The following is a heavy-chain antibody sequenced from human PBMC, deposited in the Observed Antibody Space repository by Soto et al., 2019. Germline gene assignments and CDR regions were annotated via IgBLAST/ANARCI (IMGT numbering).Heavy chain of an antibody. CDR2: IYYSGST. D-gene: IGHD1-1*01. CDR1: GGSISSYY. CDR3: ARVSTTPYDCDH. V-gene: IGHV4-59*08. Sequence: QVQLQESGPGLVKPSETLSLTCTVSGGSISSYYWSWIRQPPGKGLEWIGYIYYSGSTHYNPSLTSRVTISVDTSKTQFSLKLSSVTAADTAVYSCARVSTTPYDCDHWGQGTLGTVSS. J-gene: IGHJ4*02.